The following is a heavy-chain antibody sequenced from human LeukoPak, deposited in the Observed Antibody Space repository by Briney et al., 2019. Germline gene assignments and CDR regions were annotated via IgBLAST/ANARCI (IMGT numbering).Heavy chain of an antibody. D-gene: IGHD6-19*01. CDR3: ARDHSSGWYGAFDI. CDR1: GFTFSNYW. Sequence: GGSLRLSCTTSGFTFSNYWMSWVRQAQGKGLEWVANIKQGGSEKHYVDSVKGRFTISRDNAKNSLFLQMNSLRAEDTAVYYCARDHSSGWYGAFDIWGQGTMVTVSS. V-gene: IGHV3-7*01. CDR2: IKQGGSEK. J-gene: IGHJ3*02.